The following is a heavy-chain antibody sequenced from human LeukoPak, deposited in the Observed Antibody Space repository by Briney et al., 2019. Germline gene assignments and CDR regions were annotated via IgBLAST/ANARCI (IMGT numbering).Heavy chain of an antibody. D-gene: IGHD3-22*01. V-gene: IGHV3-11*04. CDR1: GFTFSDYY. CDR2: ISSSGSTI. CDR3: ATRDLYYYDSSGYYPFGY. Sequence: PGGSLRLSCAASGFTFSDYYMSWLRQAPGKGLEWVSYISSSGSTIYYADSVKGRFTISRDNAKNSLYLQMNSLRAEDTAVYYCATRDLYYYDSSGYYPFGYWGQGTLVTVSS. J-gene: IGHJ4*02.